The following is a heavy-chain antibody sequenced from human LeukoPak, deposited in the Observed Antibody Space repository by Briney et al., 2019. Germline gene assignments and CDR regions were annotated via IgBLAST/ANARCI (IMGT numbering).Heavy chain of an antibody. CDR3: ARDLDSSSWYSIGAFDI. CDR2: MYYSGST. Sequence: SETLSLTCTVSGGSISSSSYYWGWIRQPPGKGLEWIGTMYYSGSTYYNPSLKSRVTISVDTSKNQFSLKLSSVTAADTAVYYCARDLDSSSWYSIGAFDIWGQGTMVTVSS. CDR1: GGSISSSSYY. V-gene: IGHV4-39*07. D-gene: IGHD6-13*01. J-gene: IGHJ3*02.